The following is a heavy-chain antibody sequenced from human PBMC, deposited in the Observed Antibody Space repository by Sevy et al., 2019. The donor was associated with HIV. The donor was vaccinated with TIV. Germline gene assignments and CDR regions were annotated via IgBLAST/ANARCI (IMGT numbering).Heavy chain of an antibody. Sequence: GGSLRLSCVASGFTFETQWMHWVRRAPGKGLEWVSRINIDGKNVAYAESVKVRFTISRDNAKNTLYLQMHSLRVEDTAIYFCVRVEGGPWGQRVQVTVSS. D-gene: IGHD2-15*01. CDR1: GFTFETQW. CDR2: INIDGKNV. V-gene: IGHV3-74*01. J-gene: IGHJ4*02. CDR3: VRVEGGP.